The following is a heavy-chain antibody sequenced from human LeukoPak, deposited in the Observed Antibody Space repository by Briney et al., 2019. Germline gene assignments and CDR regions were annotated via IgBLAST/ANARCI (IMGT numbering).Heavy chain of an antibody. CDR1: GYTFTSYR. J-gene: IGHJ5*02. CDR2: ISPSDGSA. Sequence: ASVKVSCKASGYTFTSYRIHWVRQAPGQGLEWMGIISPSDGSATYAQELQGRVTMTKDTSTSTVYMELSSLRSEDMGVYYCARGLGSGSYYGSWGQGTLVTVCS. V-gene: IGHV1-46*04. D-gene: IGHD3-10*01. CDR3: ARGLGSGSYYGS.